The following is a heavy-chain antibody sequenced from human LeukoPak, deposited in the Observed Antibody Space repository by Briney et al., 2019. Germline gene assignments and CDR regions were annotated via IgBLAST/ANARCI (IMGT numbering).Heavy chain of an antibody. Sequence: GSLRLSCAASGFTFSDYFMRWIRQAPGKGLEWLSYISSSGRTIYYADSVKGRFTISRDNTKNSLYLQMNSLRAEDTAVYYCARDIAAARYGMDVWGQGTTVTVSS. D-gene: IGHD6-13*01. CDR1: GFTFSDYF. CDR3: ARDIAAARYGMDV. V-gene: IGHV3-11*01. J-gene: IGHJ6*02. CDR2: ISSSGRTI.